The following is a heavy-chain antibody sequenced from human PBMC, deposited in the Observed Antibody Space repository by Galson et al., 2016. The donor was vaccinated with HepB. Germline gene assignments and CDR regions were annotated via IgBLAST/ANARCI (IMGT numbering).Heavy chain of an antibody. CDR3: ARHTVVTKTVRRNWARKNTETYINPSFDP. V-gene: IGHV4-39*01. CDR2: VFYSGST. J-gene: IGHJ5*02. Sequence: ATLSPTCTVSGGSVISSSYHWGRTRQPPGEGLEWIGSVFYSGSTYYTPSLQSPVSISDDTPSNQLSLNLSSVTAADTAVYYCARHTVVTKTVRRNWARKNTETYINPSFDPWGQGTLVTVSS. D-gene: IGHD2-15*01. CDR1: GGSVISSSYH.